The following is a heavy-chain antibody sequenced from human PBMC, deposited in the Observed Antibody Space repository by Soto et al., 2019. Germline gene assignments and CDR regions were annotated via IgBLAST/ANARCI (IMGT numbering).Heavy chain of an antibody. CDR1: GGSISSGGFS. J-gene: IGHJ4*02. Sequence: QLQLQESGSGLVKPLQTLSLTCAVSGGSISSGGFSWSWIRHSPGKSLVLIVYIYYSENTYYNPSLSISVTLSLDRSKNDFSLRVSSVPAADKAMYYCARTTFILKGYNHATDYYYFDYRGPGSMVTVSS. V-gene: IGHV4-30-2*06. D-gene: IGHD3-9*01. CDR3: ARTTFILKGYNHATDYYYFDY. CDR2: IYYSENT.